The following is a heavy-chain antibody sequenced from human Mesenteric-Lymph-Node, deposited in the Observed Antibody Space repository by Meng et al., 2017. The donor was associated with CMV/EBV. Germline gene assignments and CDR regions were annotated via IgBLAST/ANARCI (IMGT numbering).Heavy chain of an antibody. V-gene: IGHV1-69*04. D-gene: IGHD3-3*01. Sequence: SVKVSCKASRYTFNDYYLSCLRQAPGQGLEWMGRIIPIPNLSTYAQNFQGRVTITADKSTTTVYMELSNLRSEDTAVYYCAREDFGVLIALDYWGQGTLVTVSS. CDR1: RYTFNDYY. J-gene: IGHJ4*02. CDR2: IIPIPNLS. CDR3: AREDFGVLIALDY.